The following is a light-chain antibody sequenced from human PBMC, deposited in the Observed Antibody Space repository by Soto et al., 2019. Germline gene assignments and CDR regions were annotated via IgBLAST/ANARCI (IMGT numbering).Light chain of an antibody. Sequence: EIVMTQSPVTLSLSPGDTATLSCRASQTITSNLAWYQQKPGQPPRLLIYDASTRATGLPARFSGSGSGTEFTLTISNLQSEDFAVYYCQQYSTWVTFGGGTQLEIE. CDR2: DAS. V-gene: IGKV3-15*01. CDR1: QTITSN. J-gene: IGKJ4*01. CDR3: QQYSTWVT.